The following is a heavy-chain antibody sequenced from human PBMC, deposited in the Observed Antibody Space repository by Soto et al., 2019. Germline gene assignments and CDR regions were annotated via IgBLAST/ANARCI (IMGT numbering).Heavy chain of an antibody. CDR3: AKDLRKDYGTPLTFDI. D-gene: IGHD4-17*01. V-gene: IGHV3-23*01. J-gene: IGHJ3*02. CDR1: GFTFSSYA. CDR2: ISGSGGRT. Sequence: GGSLRLSCAASGFTFSSYAMSWVRQAPGKGLEWVSAISGSGGRTYYADSVKGRFTISRDNSKNTLYLQMNSLRAEDTAVYYCAKDLRKDYGTPLTFDIWGKGTMVTVSS.